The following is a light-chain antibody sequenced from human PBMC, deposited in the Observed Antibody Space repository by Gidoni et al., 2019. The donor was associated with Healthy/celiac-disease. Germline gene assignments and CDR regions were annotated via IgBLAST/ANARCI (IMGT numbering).Light chain of an antibody. CDR1: QSVSSY. J-gene: IGKJ4*01. Sequence: EIVLTQSPATLSLSPGERATLSCRASQSVSSYLAWYQQKPGQAPRLLIYYASNRATGIPARFSGSGSGTDFTLTISSLEPEDFAVYYCQQRSNWPPALTFXGXTKVEIK. V-gene: IGKV3-11*01. CDR3: QQRSNWPPALT. CDR2: YAS.